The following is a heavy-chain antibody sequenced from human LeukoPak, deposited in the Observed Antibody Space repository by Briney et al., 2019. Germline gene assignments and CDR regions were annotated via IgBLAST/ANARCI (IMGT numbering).Heavy chain of an antibody. CDR3: ARKYCSSTSCLFDC. CDR1: GFTFSSYE. D-gene: IGHD2-2*01. V-gene: IGHV3-48*03. J-gene: IGHJ4*02. Sequence: GGSLRLSCAASGFTFSSYEMNWVRQAPGKGLEWVSYISSSGSTIYYEDSVKGRFTISRDNAKNSLYLQMNSLRAEDTAVYYCARKYCSSTSCLFDCWGQGTLVTVSS. CDR2: ISSSGSTI.